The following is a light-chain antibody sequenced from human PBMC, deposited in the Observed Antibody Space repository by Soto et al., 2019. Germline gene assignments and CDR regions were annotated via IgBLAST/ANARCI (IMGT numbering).Light chain of an antibody. Sequence: DIQMTQSPSTLSASVGDRVTIICRASQSISSWLAWYQQKPGKAPKLLIYDASSLESGVPSRFSGSGSGTEFTLTISSLQPDDFATYYCQQYNRLITFGQGTRLEIK. CDR3: QQYNRLIT. CDR2: DAS. V-gene: IGKV1-5*02. J-gene: IGKJ5*01. CDR1: QSISSW.